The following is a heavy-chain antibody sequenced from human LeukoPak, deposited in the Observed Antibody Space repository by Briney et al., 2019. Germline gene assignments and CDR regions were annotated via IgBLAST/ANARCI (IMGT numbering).Heavy chain of an antibody. CDR3: ATGGGYDSGFDY. Sequence: ASVKVSCKASGYTFNAYYMYWVRQAPGQGLEWMGWINPNSGGTNYAQKFQGRVTMTRDTSISTAYMELSRLRSDDTAVYYCATGGGYDSGFDYWGQGTLVTVSS. V-gene: IGHV1-2*02. CDR2: INPNSGGT. D-gene: IGHD5-12*01. CDR1: GYTFNAYY. J-gene: IGHJ4*02.